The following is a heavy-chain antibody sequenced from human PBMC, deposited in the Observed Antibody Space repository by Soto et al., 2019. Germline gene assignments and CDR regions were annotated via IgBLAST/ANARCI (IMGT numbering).Heavy chain of an antibody. CDR2: ISWNSGSI. CDR3: AKDKVGSSWYYFDY. CDR1: GFTFDDYA. V-gene: IGHV3-9*01. D-gene: IGHD6-13*01. J-gene: IGHJ4*02. Sequence: GGSLRLSCAASGFTFDDYAMHWVRQAPGKGLEWVSGISWNSGSIGYADSVKGRFTISRDNAKNSLYLQMNSLRAEYTALYYCAKDKVGSSWYYFDYWGQGTLVTVSS.